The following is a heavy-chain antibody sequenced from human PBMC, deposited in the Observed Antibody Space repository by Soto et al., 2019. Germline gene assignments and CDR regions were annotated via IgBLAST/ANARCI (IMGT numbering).Heavy chain of an antibody. D-gene: IGHD4-4*01. J-gene: IGHJ4*02. CDR1: GGSISSSSYY. CDR3: ARRNYRDGYKVFDY. Sequence: SETLSLTCTVSGGSISSSSYYWGWIRQPPGKGLEWIGSIYYSGSTYSNPSLKSRVTISVDTTKNQFSLKLSSGTAADTAVYYCARRNYRDGYKVFDYWGQGTLVTVSS. V-gene: IGHV4-39*01. CDR2: IYYSGST.